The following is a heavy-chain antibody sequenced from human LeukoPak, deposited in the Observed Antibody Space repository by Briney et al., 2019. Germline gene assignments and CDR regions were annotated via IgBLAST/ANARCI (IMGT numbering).Heavy chain of an antibody. J-gene: IGHJ3*02. CDR2: FDPEDGET. CDR1: GYTLTELS. CDR3: ATGIVVVVAATAFDI. Sequence: ASVKVSCKVSGYTLTELSMHRVRQAPGKGLEWMGGFDPEDGETIYAQKFQGRVTMTEDTSTDTAYIELSSLRSEDTAVYYCATGIVVVVAATAFDIWGQGTMVTVSS. V-gene: IGHV1-24*01. D-gene: IGHD2-15*01.